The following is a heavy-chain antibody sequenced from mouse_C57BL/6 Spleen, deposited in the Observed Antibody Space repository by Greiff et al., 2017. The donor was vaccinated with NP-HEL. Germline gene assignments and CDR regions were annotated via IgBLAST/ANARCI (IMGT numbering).Heavy chain of an antibody. V-gene: IGHV5-4*01. CDR1: GFTFSSYA. CDR3: AREYDYGFAY. D-gene: IGHD2-4*01. J-gene: IGHJ3*01. CDR2: ISDGGSYT. Sequence: EVKLMESGGGLVKPGGSLKLSCAASGFTFSSYAMSWVRQTPEKRLEWVATISDGGSYTYYPDNVKGRFTIARDNAKNNLYLQMSHLKSEDTAMYYCAREYDYGFAYWGQGTLVTVSA.